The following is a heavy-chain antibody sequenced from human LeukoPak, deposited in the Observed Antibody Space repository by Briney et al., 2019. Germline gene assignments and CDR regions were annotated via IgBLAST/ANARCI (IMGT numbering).Heavy chain of an antibody. D-gene: IGHD3-22*01. J-gene: IGHJ2*01. CDR1: GFTFSSYA. CDR2: ISGSGGST. CDR3: ARVNYYDSSGYYYPSYWYFDL. Sequence: GGSLRLSFAASGFTFSSYAMSWVRQAPGKGLEWVSAISGSGGSTYYADSVKGRFTISRDNSKNTLYLQMNSLRAEDTAVYYCARVNYYDSSGYYYPSYWYFDLWGRGTLVTVSS. V-gene: IGHV3-23*01.